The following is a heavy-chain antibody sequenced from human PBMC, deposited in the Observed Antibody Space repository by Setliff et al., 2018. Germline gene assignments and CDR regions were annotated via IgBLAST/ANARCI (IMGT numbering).Heavy chain of an antibody. Sequence: SETLSLTCAVSGFSISSGYYWGWIRQPPGKGLEWIVNIHHSGKAYYNPSLKSRVAMSVDTSKNHVSLKLSSVTAADTAVYYCARAHTWSLPNDNSGYPGWFDPWGQGTLVTSPQ. V-gene: IGHV4-38-2*01. CDR3: ARAHTWSLPNDNSGYPGWFDP. CDR2: IHHSGKA. J-gene: IGHJ5*02. CDR1: GFSISSGYY. D-gene: IGHD3-22*01.